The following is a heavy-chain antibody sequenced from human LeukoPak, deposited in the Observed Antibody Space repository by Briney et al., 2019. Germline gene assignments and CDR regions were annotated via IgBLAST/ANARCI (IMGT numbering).Heavy chain of an antibody. J-gene: IGHJ4*02. D-gene: IGHD1-26*01. CDR3: ARGSLDY. CDR1: GFTFSSSYN. V-gene: IGHV3-48*03. CDR2: ISSSGSTI. Sequence: GGSLRLSCAASGFTFSSSYNMNWVRQAPGKGLEWVSYISSSGSTIYYADSVKGRFTISRDNAKNSLYLQMNSLRAEDTAVYYCARGSLDYWGQGTLVTVSS.